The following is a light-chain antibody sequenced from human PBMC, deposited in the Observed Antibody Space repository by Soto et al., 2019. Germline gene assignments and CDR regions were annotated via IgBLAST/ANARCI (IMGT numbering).Light chain of an antibody. V-gene: IGLV2-14*01. CDR2: DVS. J-gene: IGLJ1*01. CDR3: SSYTSSSTRV. CDR1: SSDAGGYKY. Sequence: QSALTQPASVSGSPGQSITISCTGTSSDAGGYKYVSWYQQHPGEAPKLMIYDVSSRPSGVSNRFSGSKSGNTASLTISGLQAEDEADYYCSSYTSSSTRVFGTGTKVTVL.